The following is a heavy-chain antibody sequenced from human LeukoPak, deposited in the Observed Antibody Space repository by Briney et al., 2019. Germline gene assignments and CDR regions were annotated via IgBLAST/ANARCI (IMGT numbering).Heavy chain of an antibody. CDR3: VAADIAEYFQH. J-gene: IGHJ1*01. V-gene: IGHV1-2*04. Sequence: GASVKVSCKASGYTFTGYYMHWVRQAPGQGLEWMGWINPNSGGTNYAQTFQGWVTMTRDTSISTAYMELSRLRSDDTAVYYCVAADIAEYFQHWGQGTLVTVSS. D-gene: IGHD6-25*01. CDR2: INPNSGGT. CDR1: GYTFTGYY.